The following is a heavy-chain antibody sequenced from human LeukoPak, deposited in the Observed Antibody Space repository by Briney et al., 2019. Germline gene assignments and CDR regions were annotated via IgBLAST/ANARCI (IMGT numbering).Heavy chain of an antibody. Sequence: PGGSLRLSCAASEFTFRSYWMTWVRQAPGKGLEWVANIKQDGSEKYYVDSVKGRFTISRDNAKSSMWLQMNSLRDEDTAVYYCARDQTPFYWGQGTLVTVSS. V-gene: IGHV3-7*01. CDR2: IKQDGSEK. J-gene: IGHJ4*02. D-gene: IGHD2-15*01. CDR1: EFTFRSYW. CDR3: ARDQTPFY.